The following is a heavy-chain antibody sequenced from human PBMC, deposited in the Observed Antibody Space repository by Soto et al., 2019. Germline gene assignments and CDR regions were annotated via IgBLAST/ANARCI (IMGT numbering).Heavy chain of an antibody. Sequence: EVQLVESGGGLVQPGGSLRLSCAVSGFTLSDHHMNWVRQAPGKGLEWLGRTRSRSDKYITEYAASVKGSFFISRDDSRNSVFLQTNSLRTEDTAVYYCVGETFYCFDDLRQGTLVTVSS. V-gene: IGHV3-72*01. CDR3: VGETFYCFDD. D-gene: IGHD1-26*01. CDR1: GFTLSDHH. J-gene: IGHJ4*02. CDR2: TRSRSDKYIT.